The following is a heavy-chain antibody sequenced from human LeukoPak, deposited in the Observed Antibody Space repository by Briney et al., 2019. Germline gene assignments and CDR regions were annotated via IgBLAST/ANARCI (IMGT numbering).Heavy chain of an antibody. Sequence: PGGSLRLSCAASGFTVITNDMTWVRQTPGKGLEWVSVLYSDGNTKYADSVQGRFTISRDNSKNTLYLEMHSLSRDDKGVYYCPRVVDHLAANTLAYGGGGTLVTSSS. D-gene: IGHD3-16*01. CDR2: LYSDGNT. J-gene: IGHJ4*02. CDR3: PRVVDHLAANTLAY. CDR1: GFTVITND. V-gene: IGHV3-53*01.